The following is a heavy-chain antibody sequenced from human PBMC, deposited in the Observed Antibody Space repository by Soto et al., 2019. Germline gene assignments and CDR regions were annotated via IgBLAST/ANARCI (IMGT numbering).Heavy chain of an antibody. CDR1: GYTFTRYG. CDR3: AMVDVYVTPSPQDV. D-gene: IGHD3-16*01. CDR2: INTYNGNT. J-gene: IGHJ6*02. V-gene: IGHV1-18*01. Sequence: QVQLVQSGAEVKNPGASVKVSCKASGYTFTRYGIGCGRQDPAQGLECMGWINTYNGNTNYAQKDQVRLTLTKDTSTSTAYMELRSLRSNDTAIYYCAMVDVYVTPSPQDVWGQGTTVIVS.